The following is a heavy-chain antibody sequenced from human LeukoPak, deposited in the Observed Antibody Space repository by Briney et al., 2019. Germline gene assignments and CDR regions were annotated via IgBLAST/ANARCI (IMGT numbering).Heavy chain of an antibody. D-gene: IGHD3-22*01. CDR2: IGGSGIRT. CDR3: ARGPRTYDSSAYYYY. V-gene: IGHV3-23*01. CDR1: GFNFNYYA. Sequence: GGSLRLSCAASGFNFNYYAMTWVRQAPGKGLEWVSGIGGSGIRTYYADSVRGRFTVSRDNSKNTLYLQMNTLRAEDTAVYFCARGPRTYDSSAYYYYWGQGTLVTVSS. J-gene: IGHJ4*02.